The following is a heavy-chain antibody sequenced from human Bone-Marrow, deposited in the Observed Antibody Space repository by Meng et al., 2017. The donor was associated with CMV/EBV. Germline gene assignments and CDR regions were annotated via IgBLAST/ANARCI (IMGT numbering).Heavy chain of an antibody. CDR3: AREATVSLAYYFDY. J-gene: IGHJ4*02. D-gene: IGHD4-17*01. Sequence: GSLRLSCTVSGGSISSYYWSWIRQPPGKGLEWIGYIYYSGSTNYNPSLKSRVTISVDTSKNQFSLKLSSVTAADTAVYYCAREATVSLAYYFDYWVQGTLVTVSS. CDR2: IYYSGST. V-gene: IGHV4-59*01. CDR1: GGSISSYY.